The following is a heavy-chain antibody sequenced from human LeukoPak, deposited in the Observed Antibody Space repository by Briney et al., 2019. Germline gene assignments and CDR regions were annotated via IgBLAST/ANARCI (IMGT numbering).Heavy chain of an antibody. Sequence: PGRSLRLSCAASGFTFSSYGMHWVRQAPGKGLEWVAVISYDGSNKYYADSVKGRFTISRDNAKNSLYLQMNSLRAEDTAVYYCASSWYSSGWYWDYWGQGTLVTVSS. V-gene: IGHV3-30*03. CDR1: GFTFSSYG. CDR3: ASSWYSSGWYWDY. CDR2: ISYDGSNK. J-gene: IGHJ4*02. D-gene: IGHD6-19*01.